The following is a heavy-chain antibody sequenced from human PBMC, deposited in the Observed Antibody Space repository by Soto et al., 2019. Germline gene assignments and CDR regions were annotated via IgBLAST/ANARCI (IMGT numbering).Heavy chain of an antibody. J-gene: IGHJ6*02. V-gene: IGHV1-69*01. Sequence: QVQLVQSGAEVKKPGSSVKVSCKASGGTFSSYAISWVRQAPGQGLEWMGGIIPIFGTANYAQKFQGRVTITADESTSTAYMELSSLRYEDTAVYYCARAFDCSSTSCSEDYYYGMDVWGQGTTVTVSS. CDR2: IIPIFGTA. D-gene: IGHD2-2*01. CDR3: ARAFDCSSTSCSEDYYYGMDV. CDR1: GGTFSSYA.